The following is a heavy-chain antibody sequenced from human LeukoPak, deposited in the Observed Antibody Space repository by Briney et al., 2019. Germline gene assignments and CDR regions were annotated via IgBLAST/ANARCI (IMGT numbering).Heavy chain of an antibody. D-gene: IGHD2-15*01. CDR2: IYANNGGT. CDR3: ARDSAARSDP. CDR1: GGSISGHH. Sequence: SETLSLTCTVSGGSISGHHWSWIRQPPGKGLEWIGYIYANNGGTDYNPSLKSRATISVDRSRNQFSLHLNAVTAADTAVYYCARDSAARSDPWGRGTLVTVAS. V-gene: IGHV4-59*11. J-gene: IGHJ2*01.